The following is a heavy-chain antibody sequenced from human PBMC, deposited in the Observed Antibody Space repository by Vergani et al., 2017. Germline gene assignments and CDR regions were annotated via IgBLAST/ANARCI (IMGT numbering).Heavy chain of an antibody. CDR2: IYTSGST. Sequence: QVQLQESGPGLVKPSQTLSLTCTVSGGSISSGSYYWSWIRQPAGKGLEWIGRIYTSGSTNYNPSLKSRVTISVDTSKNQFSLKLSSVTAADTAVYYCARRSTEGARYWYFDLWGRGTLVTVSS. CDR3: ARRSTEGARYWYFDL. D-gene: IGHD5/OR15-5a*01. J-gene: IGHJ2*01. V-gene: IGHV4-61*02. CDR1: GGSISSGSYY.